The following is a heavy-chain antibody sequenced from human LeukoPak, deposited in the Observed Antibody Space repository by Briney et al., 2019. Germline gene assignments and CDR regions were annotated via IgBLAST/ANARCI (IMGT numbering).Heavy chain of an antibody. CDR3: ARDVPPRGYYDSSGPAGFDY. D-gene: IGHD3-22*01. Sequence: GGSLRLSCAASGFTFSSYAMHWVRQAPGKGLEWVAVISYDGSNKYYADSVKGRFTISRDNSKNTLYLQMNSLRAEDTAVYYCARDVPPRGYYDSSGPAGFDYWGQGTLVTVSS. CDR2: ISYDGSNK. V-gene: IGHV3-30-3*01. CDR1: GFTFSSYA. J-gene: IGHJ4*02.